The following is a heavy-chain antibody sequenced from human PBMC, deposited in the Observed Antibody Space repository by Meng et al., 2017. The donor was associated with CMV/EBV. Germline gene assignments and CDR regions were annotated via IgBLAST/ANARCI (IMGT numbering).Heavy chain of an antibody. V-gene: IGHV1-2*02. Sequence: ASVKVSCKASGGTFSSYAISWVRQAPGQGREWMGGINPNSGGTNYAQKFQGRVTMTRDTSISTAYMELSRLRSDDTAVYYCARSPGAITNWFDPWGQGTLVTVSS. CDR3: ARSPGAITNWFDP. CDR1: GGTFSSYA. CDR2: INPNSGGT. J-gene: IGHJ5*02. D-gene: IGHD1-26*01.